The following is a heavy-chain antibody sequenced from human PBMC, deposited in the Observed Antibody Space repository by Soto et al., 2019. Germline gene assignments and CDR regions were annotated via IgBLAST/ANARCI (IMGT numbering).Heavy chain of an antibody. D-gene: IGHD3-10*01. Sequence: PGGSLRLSCAASGFTFSSYSMNWVRQAPGKGLEWVSYITSSSSTRLYADSVKGRFTISRDNAKNSLYLQMNSLKAEDTAVYYCARDPPYYYGSGSYSWGQGTLVTVSS. CDR3: ARDPPYYYGSGSYS. CDR1: GFTFSSYS. CDR2: ITSSSSTR. J-gene: IGHJ1*01. V-gene: IGHV3-48*01.